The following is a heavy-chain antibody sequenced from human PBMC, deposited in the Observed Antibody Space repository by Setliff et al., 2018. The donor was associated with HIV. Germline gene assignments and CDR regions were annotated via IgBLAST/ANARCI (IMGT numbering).Heavy chain of an antibody. Sequence: GGSLRLSCAASGFTFSSYGMHWVRQAPGKGLEWVAFIRYDDTYKYYVDSVKGRFTISRDNSKNTLYLQMNSLRAEDTAVYYCAKTPSSGWYSLYLDYWGQGTLVTVS. V-gene: IGHV3-30*02. CDR2: IRYDDTYK. J-gene: IGHJ4*02. CDR1: GFTFSSYG. CDR3: AKTPSSGWYSLYLDY. D-gene: IGHD6-19*01.